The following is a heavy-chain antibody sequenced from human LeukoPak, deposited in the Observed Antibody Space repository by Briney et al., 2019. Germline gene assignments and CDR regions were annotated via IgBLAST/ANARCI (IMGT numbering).Heavy chain of an antibody. J-gene: IGHJ4*02. CDR1: XXSFTXYX. D-gene: IGHD5-12*01. V-gene: IGHV5-51*01. Sequence: GSXXSFTXYXIGGXGQXPGXXXXXXGIIYPGDSDTRYSPSFQGQVTISADKSIRTAYLQWSSLKASDTAMYYCARRAYGGFGGGFDSWGQGTLVTVSS. CDR2: IYPGDSDT. CDR3: ARRAYGGFGGGFDS.